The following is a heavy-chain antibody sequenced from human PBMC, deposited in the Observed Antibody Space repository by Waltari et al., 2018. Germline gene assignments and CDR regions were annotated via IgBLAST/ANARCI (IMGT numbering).Heavy chain of an antibody. CDR3: ATRSAAAAWGYFDY. V-gene: IGHV3-23*01. D-gene: IGHD6-13*01. CDR2: ISGGGGST. Sequence: EVQLLESGGGLVQPGGSLRLSCAASGFTFSSYAMSWVRQAPGTGLEWVSAISGGGGSTYYADSVKGRFTISRDNSKNTLYLQMNSLRAEETAVYYCATRSAAAAWGYFDYWGQGTLVTVSS. J-gene: IGHJ4*02. CDR1: GFTFSSYA.